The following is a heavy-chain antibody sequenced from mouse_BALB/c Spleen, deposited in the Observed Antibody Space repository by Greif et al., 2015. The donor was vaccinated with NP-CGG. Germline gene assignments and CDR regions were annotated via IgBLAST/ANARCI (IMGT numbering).Heavy chain of an antibody. V-gene: IGHV14-3*02. CDR3: AREGGRRGYYAMDY. CDR1: GFNIKDTY. J-gene: IGHJ4*01. CDR2: IDPANGNT. Sequence: EVHLVESGAELVKPGASVKLSCTASGFNIKDTYMHWVKQRPEQGLEWIGRIDPANGNTKYDPKFQGKATITADTSSNTAYLQLSSLTSEDTAVYYCAREGGRRGYYAMDYWGQGTSVTVSS. D-gene: IGHD2-12*01.